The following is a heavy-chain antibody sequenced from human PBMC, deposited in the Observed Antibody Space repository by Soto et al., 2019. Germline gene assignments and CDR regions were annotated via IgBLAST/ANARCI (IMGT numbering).Heavy chain of an antibody. CDR2: INHSGST. CDR1: GGSFSGYY. D-gene: IGHD3-3*01. CDR3: ARVVFLYYDFWSGLPMDV. J-gene: IGHJ6*03. Sequence: SETLSLTCAVYGGSFSGYYWSWIRQPPGKGLEWIGEINHSGSTNYNPSLKSRVTISVDTSKNQFSLKLSSVTAADTAVYYCARVVFLYYDFWSGLPMDVWGKGTTVTVSS. V-gene: IGHV4-34*01.